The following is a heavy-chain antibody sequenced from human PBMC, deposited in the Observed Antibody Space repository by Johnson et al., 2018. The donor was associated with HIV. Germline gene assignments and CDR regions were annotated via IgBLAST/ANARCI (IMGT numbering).Heavy chain of an antibody. CDR1: GFSFGDYA. J-gene: IGHJ3*01. V-gene: IGHV3-9*01. CDR2: ITWNSGRK. CDR3: TNDWTAVV. D-gene: IGHD6-13*01. Sequence: VQLVESGGGVVQPGRSLRLSCAASGFSFGDYAMHWVRQVPGKGLEWVSGITWNSGRKDYAESVKGRFTISRDNARKTLYLQMNGLRGEDTALYYCTNDWTAVVWGQGTMVTVSS.